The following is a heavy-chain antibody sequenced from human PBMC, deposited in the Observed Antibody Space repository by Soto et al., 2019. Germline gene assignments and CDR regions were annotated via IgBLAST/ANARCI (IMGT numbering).Heavy chain of an antibody. Sequence: QVQLVESGGGVVQPGRSLRLSCAASGFTFSSYAMHWVRQAPGKGLEWVAVISYDGSNKYYADSVKGRFTISTDNSKNTLYLQMNSLRAEDTAVYYCARGYDFWSGYQSDAFDIWGQGTMVTVSS. J-gene: IGHJ3*02. CDR3: ARGYDFWSGYQSDAFDI. V-gene: IGHV3-30-3*01. CDR1: GFTFSSYA. D-gene: IGHD3-3*01. CDR2: ISYDGSNK.